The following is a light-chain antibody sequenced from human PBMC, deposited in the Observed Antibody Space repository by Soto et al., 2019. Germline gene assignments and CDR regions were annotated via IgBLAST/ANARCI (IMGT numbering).Light chain of an antibody. CDR1: QTISTW. CDR2: DAS. Sequence: DTQMTQSPSTLSASAGDRVTITCRASQTISTWLAWYQQKPGKAPQLLIYDASTLESEVPSRFSGSGSGTEFTLTISSLQPDDFATYFCQQYNGYPYTFGQGTKLEI. V-gene: IGKV1-5*01. J-gene: IGKJ2*01. CDR3: QQYNGYPYT.